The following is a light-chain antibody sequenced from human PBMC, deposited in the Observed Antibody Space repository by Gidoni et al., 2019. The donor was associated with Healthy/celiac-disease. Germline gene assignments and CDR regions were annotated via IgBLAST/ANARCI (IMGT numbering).Light chain of an antibody. CDR3: QQYNNWPPGT. CDR2: GAS. CDR1: QSVSSN. J-gene: IGKJ5*01. Sequence: EIVMTQHPATLSVSPGERATLSCMASQSVSSNVAWYQQKPGQAPRLLIYGASTRATGIPARFSGSGSGTEFTLTISSLQSEDFAVYYCQQYNNWPPGTFGQGTRLEIK. V-gene: IGKV3-15*01.